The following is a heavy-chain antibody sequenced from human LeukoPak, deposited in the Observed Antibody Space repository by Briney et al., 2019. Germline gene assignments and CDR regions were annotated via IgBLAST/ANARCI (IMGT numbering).Heavy chain of an antibody. CDR1: GFTFSSYA. CDR2: ISCDGSNK. Sequence: GGSLSLSCAASGFTFSSYAMPWVRQAPGKGLGWVAVISCDGSNKYYADSVKGRFTISRDNSKNTLNLQMNRLRAENTAVYYCARESRDIRSCYCYYVDYWGQGTLVTVSS. V-gene: IGHV3-30-3*01. CDR3: ARESRDIRSCYCYYVDY. J-gene: IGHJ4*02. D-gene: IGHD3-3*01.